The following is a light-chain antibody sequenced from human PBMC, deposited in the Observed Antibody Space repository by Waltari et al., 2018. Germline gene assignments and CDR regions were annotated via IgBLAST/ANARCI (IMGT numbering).Light chain of an antibody. CDR1: QDISIY. J-gene: IGKJ1*01. CDR3: QQYKDLPRT. CDR2: DAS. V-gene: IGKV1-33*01. Sequence: DIQMTQSPSSMSASVGDRVSITCQASQDISIYLSWYQQKPGKAPKVLIYDASNLETGVPSRFTGSRSGTDFTVTISSLQPEDIATYYCQQYKDLPRTFGQGTKVEIK.